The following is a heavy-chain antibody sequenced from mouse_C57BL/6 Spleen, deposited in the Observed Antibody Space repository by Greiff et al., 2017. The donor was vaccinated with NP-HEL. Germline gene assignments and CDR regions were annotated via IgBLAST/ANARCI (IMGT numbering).Heavy chain of an antibody. CDR3: ARWVIPLDY. CDR2: IYPGSGNT. J-gene: IGHJ2*01. V-gene: IGHV1-66*01. CDR1: GYSFTSYY. D-gene: IGHD2-13*01. Sequence: VQLQESGPELVKPGASVKISCKASGYSFTSYYIHWVKQRPGQGLEWIGWIYPGSGNTKYNEKFKGKATLTADTSSSTAYMQLSSLTSEDSAVYYCARWVIPLDYWGQGTTLTVSS.